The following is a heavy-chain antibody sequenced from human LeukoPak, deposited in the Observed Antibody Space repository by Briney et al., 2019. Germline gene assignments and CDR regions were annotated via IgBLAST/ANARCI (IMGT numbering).Heavy chain of an antibody. D-gene: IGHD3-16*01. CDR1: GYSFTSYW. J-gene: IGHJ4*02. CDR2: IYSGDSDT. CDR3: ARLDINAYYFDY. V-gene: IGHV5-51*01. Sequence: GESLKISCRGAGYSFTSYWIGWVRQMPGKVLEWMGIIYSGDSDTRYSPSFQGQVTISADKSTTTAYLQWSSLKASDTAMYYCARLDINAYYFDYWGQGTLVTVSS.